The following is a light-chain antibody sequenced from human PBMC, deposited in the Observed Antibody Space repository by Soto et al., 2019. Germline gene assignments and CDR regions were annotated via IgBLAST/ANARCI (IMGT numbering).Light chain of an antibody. CDR2: DAS. CDR1: QDISNY. CDR3: QQYDNLLIT. V-gene: IGKV1-33*01. J-gene: IGKJ5*01. Sequence: DIQMTQSPSSLSASVGDRVTITCQASQDISNYLNWYQQKPGKAPKLLIYDASNLETGVPSRFSGSGSGTDFTFTIRSLQPEDIATSYCQQYDNLLITFGQGTRLEIK.